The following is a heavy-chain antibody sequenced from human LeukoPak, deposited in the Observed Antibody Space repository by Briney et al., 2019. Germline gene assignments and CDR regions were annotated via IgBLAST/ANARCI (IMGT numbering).Heavy chain of an antibody. V-gene: IGHV1-2*06. CDR3: ATDQGAAGFDY. D-gene: IGHD6-13*01. CDR1: GYTFTGYY. CDR2: INPNSGGT. J-gene: IGHJ4*02. Sequence: ASVKVSCKASGYTFTGYYMHWVRQAPGQGLEWMGRINPNSGGTNYAQKFQGRVTMTRDTSISTAYMELSSLRSEDTAVYYCATDQGAAGFDYWGQGTLVTVSS.